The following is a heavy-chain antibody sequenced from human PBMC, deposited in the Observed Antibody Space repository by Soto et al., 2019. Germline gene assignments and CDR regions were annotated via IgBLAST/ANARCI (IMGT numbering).Heavy chain of an antibody. Sequence: SETLSLTCTVSGGSISSSSYYWGWIRQPPGKGLEWIGSIYYSGSTYYNPSLKSRVTISVDTSKNQFSLKLSSVTAADTAVYYCARHQGIVYDIVTGYYREGWFDPWGQGTLVTVAS. CDR3: ARHQGIVYDIVTGYYREGWFDP. J-gene: IGHJ5*02. CDR1: GGSISSSSYY. CDR2: IYYSGST. V-gene: IGHV4-39*01. D-gene: IGHD3-9*01.